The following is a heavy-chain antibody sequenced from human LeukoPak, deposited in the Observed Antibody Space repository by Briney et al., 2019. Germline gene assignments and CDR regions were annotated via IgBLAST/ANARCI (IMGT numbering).Heavy chain of an antibody. V-gene: IGHV3-53*01. D-gene: IGHD5-24*01. Sequence: PGGSLRLSCAASGFTVSSNYMSWVRQAPGKGLEWVSVIYSGGSTYYADSVKGRFTISRDNSKNTLYLQMNSLRAEDTAVYYCATPRGPMDYYGMDVWGQGTTVTVSS. J-gene: IGHJ6*02. CDR1: GFTVSSNY. CDR2: IYSGGST. CDR3: ATPRGPMDYYGMDV.